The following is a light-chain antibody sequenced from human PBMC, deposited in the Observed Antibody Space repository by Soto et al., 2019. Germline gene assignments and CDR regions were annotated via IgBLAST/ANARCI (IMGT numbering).Light chain of an antibody. Sequence: QSALTQPASVSGSPGQSITISCTGTSSDVGGYNYVSWYQQHPGKAPKLMIYDVSNRPSGVSNRFSGSKSGNTASLTISGLQAEDAADYYCSSYTTSSLGVFGTGTKVTVL. CDR3: SSYTTSSLGV. CDR1: SSDVGGYNY. CDR2: DVS. J-gene: IGLJ1*01. V-gene: IGLV2-14*03.